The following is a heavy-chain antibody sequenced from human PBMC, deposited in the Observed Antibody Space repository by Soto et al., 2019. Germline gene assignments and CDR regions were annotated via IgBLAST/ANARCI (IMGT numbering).Heavy chain of an antibody. V-gene: IGHV3-23*01. J-gene: IGHJ6*03. D-gene: IGHD6-19*01. CDR3: AMSASGGWIDYYYYYYMDV. CDR2: ISGRGGST. CDR1: GFTFSSYA. Sequence: GGSLRLSCAASGFTFSSYAMSWVRQAPGKGLEWVSAISGRGGSTYYADSVKGRFTISRENSKNTLYLQMNSLGAEETAVYYCAMSASGGWIDYYYYYYMDVWGKGTTVTVSS.